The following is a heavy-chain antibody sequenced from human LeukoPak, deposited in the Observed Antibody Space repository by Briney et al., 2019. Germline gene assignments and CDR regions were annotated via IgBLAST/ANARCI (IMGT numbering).Heavy chain of an antibody. Sequence: PGGSLRLSCAASGFTVSSNFMSWVRQAPGKGLEWVSVIYSGGTTYYADSVKGRFTISRDNSKNTLSLQMNSLRAVDTAVYYCARDGYGNNYMDVWGKGTTVTVSS. CDR2: IYSGGTT. D-gene: IGHD1/OR15-1a*01. J-gene: IGHJ6*03. CDR3: ARDGYGNNYMDV. CDR1: GFTVSSNF. V-gene: IGHV3-53*01.